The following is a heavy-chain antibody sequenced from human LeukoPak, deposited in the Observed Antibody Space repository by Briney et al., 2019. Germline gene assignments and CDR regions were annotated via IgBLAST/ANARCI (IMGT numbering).Heavy chain of an antibody. J-gene: IGHJ4*02. Sequence: PGGSLRLSCAASGFTFSSYAMSWVRQAPGKGLEWVSAISGGGGSTYYADSVKGRFTISRDNSKNTLYLQMNSLRAEDTAVYYCAKDFFDYYDSSGYLSDYWGQGTLVTVSS. CDR3: AKDFFDYYDSSGYLSDY. D-gene: IGHD3-22*01. V-gene: IGHV3-23*01. CDR2: ISGGGGST. CDR1: GFTFSSYA.